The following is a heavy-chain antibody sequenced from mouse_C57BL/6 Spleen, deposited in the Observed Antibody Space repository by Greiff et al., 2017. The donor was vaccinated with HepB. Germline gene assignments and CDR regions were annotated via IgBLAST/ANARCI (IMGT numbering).Heavy chain of an antibody. CDR1: GFSLTSYA. Sequence: VQVVESGPGLVAPSQSLSITCTVSGFSLTSYAISWVRQPPGKGLEWLGVIWTGGGTNYNSALKSRLSISKDNSKSQVFLKMNSLQTDDTARYYCARTYYSNYDYAMDYWGQGTSVTVSS. V-gene: IGHV2-9-1*01. CDR3: ARTYYSNYDYAMDY. CDR2: IWTGGGT. D-gene: IGHD2-5*01. J-gene: IGHJ4*01.